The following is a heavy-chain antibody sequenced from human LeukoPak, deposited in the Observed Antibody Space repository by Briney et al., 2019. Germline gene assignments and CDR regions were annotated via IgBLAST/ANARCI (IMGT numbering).Heavy chain of an antibody. V-gene: IGHV3-53*01. CDR2: IYSGGST. D-gene: IGHD3-22*01. J-gene: IGHJ3*02. CDR1: GFTVSSNY. Sequence: PGGSLRLSCAVSGFTVSSNYMSWVRQAPGKGLEWVSVIYSGGSTYYADSVKGRFTISRDNSKNTLYLQMNSLRAEDTAVYYCARARVVVVPGDDAFDIWGQGTMVTVSS. CDR3: ARARVVVVPGDDAFDI.